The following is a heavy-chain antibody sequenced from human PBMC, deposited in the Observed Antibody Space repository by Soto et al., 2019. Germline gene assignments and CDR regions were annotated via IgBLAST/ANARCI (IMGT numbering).Heavy chain of an antibody. CDR2: ISSSSSYI. J-gene: IGHJ4*02. CDR3: ARAPPDIAVAGTAG. V-gene: IGHV3-21*01. D-gene: IGHD6-19*01. CDR1: GFTSSSYS. Sequence: VGSLRLSCAASGFTSSSYSMNWVRQAPGKGLEWVSSISSSSSYIYYADSVRGRFTISRDNAKNSLYLQMNSLRAEDTAVYYCARAPPDIAVAGTAGWGQGTLVTVSS.